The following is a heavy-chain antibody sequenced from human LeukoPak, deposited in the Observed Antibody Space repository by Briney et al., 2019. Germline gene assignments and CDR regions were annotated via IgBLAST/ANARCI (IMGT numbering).Heavy chain of an antibody. D-gene: IGHD4-17*01. Sequence: SETLSLTCTVSGGSISSYYWSWIRQPPGKGLEWIGYIYYTGSTNYNSSLKSRVTISVDTSKNQFSLNLSSVTAADTAVYYCARKATVTTNWYFDLWGRGTLVTVSS. CDR2: IYYTGST. CDR1: GGSISSYY. J-gene: IGHJ2*01. CDR3: ARKATVTTNWYFDL. V-gene: IGHV4-59*01.